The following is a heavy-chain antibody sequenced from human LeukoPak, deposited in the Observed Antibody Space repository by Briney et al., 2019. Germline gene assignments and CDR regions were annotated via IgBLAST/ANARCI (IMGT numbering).Heavy chain of an antibody. CDR1: GFTFSSYW. J-gene: IGHJ4*02. Sequence: GGSLRLSCAASGFTFSSYWMSWVRQAPGKGLEWVANIKQDGSEKYYVDSVKGRFTISRDNAKNSLYLQMNSLRAEDTAVYYCAREDHSSSWPYFDYWGQGTLVTVSS. V-gene: IGHV3-7*01. CDR2: IKQDGSEK. CDR3: AREDHSSSWPYFDY. D-gene: IGHD6-13*01.